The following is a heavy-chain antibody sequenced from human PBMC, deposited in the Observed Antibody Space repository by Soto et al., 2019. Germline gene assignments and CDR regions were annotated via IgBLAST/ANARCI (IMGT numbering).Heavy chain of an antibody. Sequence: EVQLVESGGGLIQPGGSLRLSCAVSGFTVSNNYMSWVRQAPGKGLEGVSVIYSGGYTAYGDSVKGRFTISRDNSKNTLYLQREGLGAGGPAVFLRGAPPGGGGYWGQGTLVTVSS. V-gene: IGHV3-53*01. CDR3: GAPPGGGGY. D-gene: IGHD3-10*01. CDR1: GFTVSNNY. CDR2: IYSGGYT. J-gene: IGHJ4*02.